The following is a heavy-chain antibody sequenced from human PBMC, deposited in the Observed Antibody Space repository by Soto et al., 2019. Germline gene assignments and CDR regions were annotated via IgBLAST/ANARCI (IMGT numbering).Heavy chain of an antibody. D-gene: IGHD3-3*01. CDR2: ISSSSSYI. CDR3: ARGSRPLDYSFFGVVFGY. Sequence: PRGSLTLSRAASGFTFISYIMNWVLLVSGKGMEWVSSISSSSSYIYYADSVKARVAISRDHGQNSLYLQLSRRSAEETPVYYCARGSRPLDYSFFGVVFGYWGQGTLVNVSS. V-gene: IGHV3-21*01. J-gene: IGHJ4*02. CDR1: GFTFISYI.